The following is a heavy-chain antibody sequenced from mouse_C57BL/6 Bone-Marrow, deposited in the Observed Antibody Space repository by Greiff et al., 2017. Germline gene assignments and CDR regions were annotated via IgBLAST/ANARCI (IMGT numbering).Heavy chain of an antibody. D-gene: IGHD1-1*01. CDR3: ARSRITTVVAPCFDY. J-gene: IGHJ2*01. CDR1: GYTFTSYG. Sequence: QVQLQQSGAELARPGASVKLSCKASGYTFTSYGISWVKQRTGQGLEWIGEIYPRSGTTYYNEKFKGKATLTADKSSSTAYMELRSLSSEDSAFYFCARSRITTVVAPCFDYWGQGTTLTVSS. V-gene: IGHV1-81*01. CDR2: IYPRSGTT.